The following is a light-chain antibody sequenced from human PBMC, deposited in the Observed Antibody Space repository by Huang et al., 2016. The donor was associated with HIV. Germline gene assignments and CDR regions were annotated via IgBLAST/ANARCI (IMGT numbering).Light chain of an antibody. CDR1: QSVYASSTSKDY. V-gene: IGKV4-1*01. CDR2: WAS. Sequence: DIIMSQSPESLTVSLGERATLNCRSSQSVYASSTSKDYMAWFQQKPGQPPKLLLFWASSREVGVPDRFSGSRSGTLFTLTIANLQPEDAAIYYCQQYYSLPQTFGQGTRV. J-gene: IGKJ1*01. CDR3: QQYYSLPQT.